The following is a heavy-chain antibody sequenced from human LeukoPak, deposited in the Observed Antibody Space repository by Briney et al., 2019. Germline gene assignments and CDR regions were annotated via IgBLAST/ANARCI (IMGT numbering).Heavy chain of an antibody. Sequence: GGSLRLSCAASGFTFSSYAMSWVRQAPGNGLEWVSAISGSGGSTYYADSVKGRFTISRDNSKNTLYLQMNSLRAEDTAVYYCAKGHNDCSGGSCYSYYYYGMDVWGQGTTVTVSS. J-gene: IGHJ6*02. CDR2: ISGSGGST. CDR1: GFTFSSYA. CDR3: AKGHNDCSGGSCYSYYYYGMDV. V-gene: IGHV3-23*01. D-gene: IGHD2-15*01.